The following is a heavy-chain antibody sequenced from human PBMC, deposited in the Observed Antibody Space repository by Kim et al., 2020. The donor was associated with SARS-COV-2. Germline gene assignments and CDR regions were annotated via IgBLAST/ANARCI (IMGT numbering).Heavy chain of an antibody. J-gene: IGHJ4*02. CDR1: GGSFSGYY. V-gene: IGHV4-34*01. CDR2: INHSGST. Sequence: SETLSLTCAVYGGSFSGYYWSWIRQPPGKGLEWIGEINHSGSTNYNPSLKSRVTISVDTSKNQFSLKLSSVTAADTAVYSCARSGSDRRFDYWGQGTLVT. D-gene: IGHD1-26*01. CDR3: ARSGSDRRFDY.